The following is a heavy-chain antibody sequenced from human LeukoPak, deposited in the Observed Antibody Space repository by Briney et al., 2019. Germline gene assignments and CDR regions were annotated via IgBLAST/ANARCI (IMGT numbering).Heavy chain of an antibody. D-gene: IGHD3-3*01. J-gene: IGHJ3*02. CDR2: IYYSGST. Sequence: PSETLSLTCTVSGGTISSYYWSWIRQPPGKGLEWIGYIYYSGSTNYNPSLKSRVTISVDTSKNQFSLKLSSVTAADTAVYYCARRRYYDFCSGPYAFDIWGQGTMVTVSS. CDR3: ARRRYYDFCSGPYAFDI. V-gene: IGHV4-59*08. CDR1: GGTISSYY.